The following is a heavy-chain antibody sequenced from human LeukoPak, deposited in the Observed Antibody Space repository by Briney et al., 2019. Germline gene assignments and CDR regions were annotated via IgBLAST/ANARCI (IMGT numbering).Heavy chain of an antibody. V-gene: IGHV4-59*08. CDR3: ARHPFSSPFDY. J-gene: IGHJ4*02. CDR1: GGSVSSDY. D-gene: IGHD2/OR15-2a*01. Sequence: SETLSLTCAVSGGSVSSDYWSWLRQPPGKGLEWIGYIYHTGNSDYNPSLKSRATISLDTSKNQFSLKLTSVTAADTAVYFCARHPFSSPFDYWGQGTLVTVSS. CDR2: IYHTGNS.